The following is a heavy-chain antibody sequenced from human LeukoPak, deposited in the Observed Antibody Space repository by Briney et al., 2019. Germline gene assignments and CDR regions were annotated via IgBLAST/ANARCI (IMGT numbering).Heavy chain of an antibody. V-gene: IGHV3-33*01. J-gene: IGHJ5*02. CDR2: IYYDGSNK. CDR1: GFIFSSYG. Sequence: PGGSLRLSCAASGFIFSSYGMHWVRQAPGKGLEWVAVIYYDGSNKYYADSVKGRFTISRDNSKNTLYLQMNSLRAEDTAVYYCAREVVPAAIGLNWFDPWGQGTLVTVSS. D-gene: IGHD2-2*01. CDR3: AREVVPAAIGLNWFDP.